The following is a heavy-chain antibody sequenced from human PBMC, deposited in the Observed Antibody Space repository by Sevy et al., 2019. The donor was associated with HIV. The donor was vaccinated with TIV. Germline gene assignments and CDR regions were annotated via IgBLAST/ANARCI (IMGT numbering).Heavy chain of an antibody. V-gene: IGHV1-24*01. J-gene: IGHJ4*02. CDR3: ATTKDYYDSSGSPFDY. D-gene: IGHD3-22*01. Sequence: ASVKVSCMVSGYTLSELSMHWVRQAPGKGLEWMGSFDPEDDETIYAQKFQGRVTMTEDPSTDTAYMELNNLRSEDTAVYYCATTKDYYDSSGSPFDYWGQGTLVTVSS. CDR1: GYTLSELS. CDR2: FDPEDDET.